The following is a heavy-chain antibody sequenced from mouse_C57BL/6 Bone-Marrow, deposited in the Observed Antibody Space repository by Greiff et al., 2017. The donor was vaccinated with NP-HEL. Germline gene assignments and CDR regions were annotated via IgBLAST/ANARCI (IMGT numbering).Heavy chain of an antibody. D-gene: IGHD2-3*01. CDR2: IDPSDSYT. Sequence: QVQLQQPGAELVMPGASVKLSCKASGYTFTSYWMHWVKQRPGQGLEWIGEIDPSDSYTNYNQQFKGKSTLTVDKSSSTAYMHLSSLTSEDSAVYYCARSGYYVHFDYWGQGTTLTVSS. J-gene: IGHJ2*01. CDR3: ARSGYYVHFDY. V-gene: IGHV1-69*01. CDR1: GYTFTSYW.